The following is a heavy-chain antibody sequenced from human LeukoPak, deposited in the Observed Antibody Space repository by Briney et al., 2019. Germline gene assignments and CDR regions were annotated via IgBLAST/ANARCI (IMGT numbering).Heavy chain of an antibody. CDR1: GVTFSSYE. CDR2: ISSGSTI. Sequence: GGSLRLSCAASGVTFSSYEMNWVRQAPGKGLEWVSYISSGSTIYDADSVKGRFTISRDNAKNSLYLQMNSLRAEDTAVYYCARESIAVAGAPFDYWGQGTLVTVSS. V-gene: IGHV3-48*03. D-gene: IGHD6-19*01. J-gene: IGHJ4*02. CDR3: ARESIAVAGAPFDY.